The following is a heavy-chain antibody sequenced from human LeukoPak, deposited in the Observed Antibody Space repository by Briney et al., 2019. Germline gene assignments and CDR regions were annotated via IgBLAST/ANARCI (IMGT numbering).Heavy chain of an antibody. J-gene: IGHJ4*02. V-gene: IGHV1-18*01. CDR3: ARGSIAARIFDY. Sequence: ASVKVSCKASGYTFTRYGISWVRQAPGQGLEWMGWLSAYNGNTNYAQKLQDRVTMTTDTSTSTAYMELRSLRSDDTAVYYCARGSIAARIFDYWGQGTLVTVSS. CDR1: GYTFTRYG. D-gene: IGHD6-6*01. CDR2: LSAYNGNT.